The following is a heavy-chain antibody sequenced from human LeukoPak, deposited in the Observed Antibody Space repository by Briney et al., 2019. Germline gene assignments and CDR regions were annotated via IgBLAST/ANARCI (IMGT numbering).Heavy chain of an antibody. V-gene: IGHV4-59*01. J-gene: IGHJ5*02. CDR1: GGSISSYY. Sequence: PSETLSLTCTVSGGSISSYYWSWIRQPPGKGLEWIGYIYYSGSTNYNPFLKSRVTISVDTSKNQFSLKLSSVTAADTAVYYCARSHYGSALSWGQGTLVTVSS. D-gene: IGHD3-10*01. CDR2: IYYSGST. CDR3: ARSHYGSALS.